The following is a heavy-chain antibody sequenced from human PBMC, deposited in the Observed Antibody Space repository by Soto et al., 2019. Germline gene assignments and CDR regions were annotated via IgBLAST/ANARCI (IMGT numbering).Heavy chain of an antibody. CDR2: IIPIFGTA. CDR1: GGTFSSYA. V-gene: IGHV1-69*13. Sequence: ASVKVSCKASGGTFSSYAISWVRQAPGQGLEWMGGIIPIFGTANYAQKFQGRVTITADESTSTAYMELSSLRSEDTAVYYCAGGYCGGDCYSLDYWGQGTLVTVSS. CDR3: AGGYCGGDCYSLDY. D-gene: IGHD2-21*02. J-gene: IGHJ4*02.